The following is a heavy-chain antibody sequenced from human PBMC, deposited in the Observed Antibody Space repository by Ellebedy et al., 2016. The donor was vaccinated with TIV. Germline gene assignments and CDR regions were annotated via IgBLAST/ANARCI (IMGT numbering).Heavy chain of an antibody. CDR1: GGSIRSSSYY. CDR2: IYYSGNT. J-gene: IGHJ6*02. CDR3: ALLPISGHMRTDV. V-gene: IGHV4-39*01. D-gene: IGHD2-15*01. Sequence: SETLSLXXTVSGGSIRSSSYYCGWIRQTPGKGLEWIGNIYYSGNTYVNPSLESRVTISEDTSNNQFSLSVNSVIVADTAVYYCALLPISGHMRTDVWGQGTTVTVSS.